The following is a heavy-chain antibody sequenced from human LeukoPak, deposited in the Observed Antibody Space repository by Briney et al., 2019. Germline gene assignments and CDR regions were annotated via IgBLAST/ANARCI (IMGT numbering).Heavy chain of an antibody. CDR2: ISGSGGST. CDR1: GFTFSSYA. D-gene: IGHD3-3*01. Sequence: PGGSLRLSCAASGFTFSSYAMSWVRQAPGKGLEWVSAISGSGGSTYYADSVKGRFTISRDNSKNTLYLQMNSLRAEDTAVYYCAKGGDPRITIFGVVSPPPDVWGKGTTVTVSS. CDR3: AKGGDPRITIFGVVSPPPDV. V-gene: IGHV3-23*01. J-gene: IGHJ6*04.